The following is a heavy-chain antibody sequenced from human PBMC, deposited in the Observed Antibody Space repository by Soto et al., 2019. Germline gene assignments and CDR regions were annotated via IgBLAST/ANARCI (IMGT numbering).Heavy chain of an antibody. V-gene: IGHV1-46*01. D-gene: IGHD6-13*01. CDR1: GYTFTSYY. CDR2: INPSGGST. J-gene: IGHJ5*02. Sequence: QVQLVQSGAEVKKPGASVKVSCKASGYTFTSYYMHWVRQAPGQGLEWMGIINPSGGSTSYAQKFQGRVTMTRETSASTVYMELSSLRSEDTAVYYFARALGSSWPDNCFDPWGQGTLVTVSS. CDR3: ARALGSSWPDNCFDP.